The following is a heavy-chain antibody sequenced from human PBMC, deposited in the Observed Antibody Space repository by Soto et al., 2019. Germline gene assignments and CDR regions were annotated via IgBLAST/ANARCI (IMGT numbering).Heavy chain of an antibody. Sequence: QVQLVESGGGVVQPGRSLRLSCAASGFTFSSYGMHWVRQAPGKGLEWVAVIWYDGSNKYYADSVKGRFTISRDNSKNTLYLQMNSLRAEDMAVYYCARDRSYGEIDYWGQGTLVTVSS. D-gene: IGHD5-18*01. V-gene: IGHV3-33*01. CDR1: GFTFSSYG. CDR3: ARDRSYGEIDY. CDR2: IWYDGSNK. J-gene: IGHJ4*02.